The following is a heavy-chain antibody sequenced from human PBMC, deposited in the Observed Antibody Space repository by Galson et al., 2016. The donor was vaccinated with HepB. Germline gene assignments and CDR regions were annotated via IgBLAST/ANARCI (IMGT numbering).Heavy chain of an antibody. CDR2: ITSDESNT. J-gene: IGHJ4*02. Sequence: SLRLSCAASGFTFSSYWMHWVRQAPGKGLVWVSRITSDESNTNYADSVKGRFTISRDNAKNTLYVQMNSLRAEDTALYYCARGRAQEKFYYLGSGYYFDYWGQGNLVTVSS. CDR1: GFTFSSYW. D-gene: IGHD3-3*01. V-gene: IGHV3-74*01. CDR3: ARGRAQEKFYYLGSGYYFDY.